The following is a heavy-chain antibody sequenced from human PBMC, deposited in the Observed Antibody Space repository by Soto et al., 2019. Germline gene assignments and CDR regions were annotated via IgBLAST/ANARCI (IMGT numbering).Heavy chain of an antibody. CDR3: ARALTEFDY. J-gene: IGHJ4*02. CDR2: INPSGGST. D-gene: IGHD7-27*01. CDR1: GYTFTNYY. V-gene: IGHV1-46*01. Sequence: QVHLVQSGAEVAKPGASVKLSCKASGYTFTNYYIHWVRQAPGQGLEWMGIINPSGGSTSYSQKFLGRVTMTGDTSTSTVYMHLSGLAYDDTAVYFCARALTEFDYWGPGILVTVSS.